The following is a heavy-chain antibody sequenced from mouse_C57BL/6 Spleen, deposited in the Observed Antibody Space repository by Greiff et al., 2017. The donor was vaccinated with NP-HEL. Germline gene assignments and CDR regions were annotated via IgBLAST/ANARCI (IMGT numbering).Heavy chain of an antibody. CDR1: GFTFSSYA. V-gene: IGHV5-9-1*02. CDR2: ISSGGDYI. D-gene: IGHD3-1*01. J-gene: IGHJ4*01. Sequence: EVQLVESGEGLVKPGGSLKLSCAASGFTFSSYAMSWVRQTPEKRLEWVAYISSGGDYIYYADTVKGRFTISRDNARNTLYLQMSSLKSEDTAMYYCTREGLLYYAMDYWGQGTSVTVSS. CDR3: TREGLLYYAMDY.